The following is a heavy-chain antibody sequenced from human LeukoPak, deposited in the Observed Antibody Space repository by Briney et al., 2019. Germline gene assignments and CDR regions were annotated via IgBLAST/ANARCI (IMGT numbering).Heavy chain of an antibody. CDR3: ARGSYYDSSGYWRFNEFDY. CDR2: IYYSGNT. J-gene: IGHJ4*02. V-gene: IGHV4-59*01. Sequence: SETLSLTCTVSGGSISSYYWSWIRQPPGKGLEWIGYIYYSGNTNYNPSLKSRVTISVDTSKNQFSLKLSSVTAADTAVYYCARGSYYDSSGYWRFNEFDYWGQGTLVTVSS. D-gene: IGHD3-22*01. CDR1: GGSISSYY.